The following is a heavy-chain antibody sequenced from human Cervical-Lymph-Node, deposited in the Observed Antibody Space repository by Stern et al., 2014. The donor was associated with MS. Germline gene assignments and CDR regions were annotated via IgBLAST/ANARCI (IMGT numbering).Heavy chain of an antibody. D-gene: IGHD3-9*01. V-gene: IGHV3-73*01. CDR3: TSEPLDWTYYFDH. J-gene: IGHJ4*02. CDR1: GITLSDSA. CDR2: IRTKTHSYAT. Sequence: EVQLVESGGGVVQHGGSLKLSCAASGITLSDSAVHWVRQASGKGLEWVGRIRTKTHSYATAYVASVKDRFTISRDDSKNMAYLQMNSLKTEDTAVYYCTSEPLDWTYYFDHWGQGTLVTVSS.